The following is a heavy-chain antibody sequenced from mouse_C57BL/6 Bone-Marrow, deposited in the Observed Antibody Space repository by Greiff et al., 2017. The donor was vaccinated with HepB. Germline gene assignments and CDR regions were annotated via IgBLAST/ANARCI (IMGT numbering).Heavy chain of an antibody. CDR2: ISNGGGST. V-gene: IGHV5-12*01. CDR1: GFTFSDYY. J-gene: IGHJ3*01. CDR3: ARHAPWFAY. Sequence: EVNVVESGGGLVQPGGSLKLSCAVSGFTFSDYYMYWVRQTPEKRLEWVAYISNGGGSTYYPDTVKGRFTISRDNAKNTLYLQMSRLKSEDTAMYYCARHAPWFAYWGQGTRVTVSA.